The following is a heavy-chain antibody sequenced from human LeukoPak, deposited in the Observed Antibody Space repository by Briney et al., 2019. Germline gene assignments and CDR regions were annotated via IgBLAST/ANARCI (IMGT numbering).Heavy chain of an antibody. Sequence: SQTLSLTCAISGDSVSSKSAAWNWIRQSPSRGLEWVGRTYYRSKWPNDYAASVKSRITVNPDTSKNQFSLQLSSLTPEDTAVYYCARSRAATFDYWGQGTLVTVSS. CDR2: TYYRSKWPN. CDR3: ARSRAATFDY. V-gene: IGHV6-1*01. J-gene: IGHJ4*02. D-gene: IGHD2-15*01. CDR1: GDSVSSKSAA.